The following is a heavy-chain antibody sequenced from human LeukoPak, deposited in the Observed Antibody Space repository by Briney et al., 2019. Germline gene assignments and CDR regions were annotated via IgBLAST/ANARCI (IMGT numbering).Heavy chain of an antibody. J-gene: IGHJ4*02. CDR2: INPNSGGT. V-gene: IGHV1-2*02. CDR3: ARGQSLNDY. Sequence: ASVKVSCKASGDTFTGHYMHWVRQAPGQGLEWMGWINPNSGGTNYLQKFQGRVTMTRDTSISTAYMELSRLRYDDTALYYCARGQSLNDYWGQGTLVTVSS. CDR1: GDTFTGHY.